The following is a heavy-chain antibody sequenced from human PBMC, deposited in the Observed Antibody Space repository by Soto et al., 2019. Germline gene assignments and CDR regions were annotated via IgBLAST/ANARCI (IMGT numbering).Heavy chain of an antibody. D-gene: IGHD3-10*01. J-gene: IGHJ4*02. V-gene: IGHV4-61*01. CDR1: GGSVSSGSYY. CDR2: IYYSGST. Sequence: SETLSLTCTVSGGSVSSGSYYWSWIRQPPGKGLEWIGYIYYSGSTNYNPSLKSRVTISVDTSKNQFSLKLSSVTAADTAVYYCARRITMVRGAGSYFDYWGQGTLVTVSS. CDR3: ARRITMVRGAGSYFDY.